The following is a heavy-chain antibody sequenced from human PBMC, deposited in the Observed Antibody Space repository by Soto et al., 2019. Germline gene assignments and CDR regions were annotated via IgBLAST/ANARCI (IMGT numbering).Heavy chain of an antibody. CDR3: ARRPAGNTYLAVFDF. Sequence: VRLVDSGGTLVQPGGSLRISCAASGLTFSGHWMTWVRQTPGKRPEWVANISPDGSDKSYGDSVKGRFTISRDNDKNSLSLQLHSLRAEDTAVYHCARRPAGNTYLAVFDFWGQGTLVTVSS. D-gene: IGHD3-16*01. V-gene: IGHV3-7*03. J-gene: IGHJ4*02. CDR2: ISPDGSDK. CDR1: GLTFSGHW.